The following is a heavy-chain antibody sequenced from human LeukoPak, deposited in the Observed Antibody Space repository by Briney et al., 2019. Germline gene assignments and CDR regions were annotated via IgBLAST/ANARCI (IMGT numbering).Heavy chain of an antibody. D-gene: IGHD3-22*01. J-gene: IGHJ4*02. CDR3: ERQMGYYYDSSIGGIDY. V-gene: IGHV3-21*01. CDR1: GFPFSTYT. CDR2: ITSGSSYI. Sequence: GGSLRLSCAASGFPFSTYTMTWVRQAPGKGLEWVSSITSGSSYIYYADSVKGRFTISRDNAKNSLYLQMNSLTAEDTAVYYCERQMGYYYDSSIGGIDYWGQGTLVTVSS.